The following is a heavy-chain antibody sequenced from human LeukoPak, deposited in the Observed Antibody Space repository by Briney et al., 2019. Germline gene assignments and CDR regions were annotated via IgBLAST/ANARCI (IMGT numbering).Heavy chain of an antibody. CDR1: GFTFSSYG. Sequence: GGSLRLSCAASGFTFSSYGMSWVRQAPGKGLEWVSAISGSGGSTCYADSVKGRFTISRDNSKNTLYLQMNSLRAEDTAVYYCAKDSGSYYYYYYMDVWGKGTTVTISS. D-gene: IGHD1-26*01. V-gene: IGHV3-23*01. CDR2: ISGSGGST. J-gene: IGHJ6*03. CDR3: AKDSGSYYYYYYMDV.